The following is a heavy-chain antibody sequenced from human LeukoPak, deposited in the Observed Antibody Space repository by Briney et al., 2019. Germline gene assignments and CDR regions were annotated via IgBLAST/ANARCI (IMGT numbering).Heavy chain of an antibody. Sequence: SETLSLTCTVSGGSITSGGYYWSWFRQPPGKGPEWIGYTFYRGTTYYNPSLKSRVTISVDTSKNQFSLKLSSVTAADTAVYYCARKGARGSGSYYPYNYYGMDVWGQGTTVTVSS. D-gene: IGHD3-10*01. CDR2: TFYRGTT. CDR3: ARKGARGSGSYYPYNYYGMDV. J-gene: IGHJ6*02. V-gene: IGHV4-30-2*01. CDR1: GGSITSGGYY.